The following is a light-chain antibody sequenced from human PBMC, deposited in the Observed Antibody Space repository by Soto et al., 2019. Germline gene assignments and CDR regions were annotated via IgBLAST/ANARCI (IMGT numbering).Light chain of an antibody. Sequence: DIQMTQSPPSLSASVGDRVRITCRASQTISSFLNWYQQTPGRAPKLLIYAATTLQRGVPSRFVGSGSGTDFTLTISSLQPEDFATYFCQQSYSAPPAFGQGTKVDNK. J-gene: IGKJ1*01. CDR1: QTISSF. V-gene: IGKV1-39*01. CDR2: AAT. CDR3: QQSYSAPPA.